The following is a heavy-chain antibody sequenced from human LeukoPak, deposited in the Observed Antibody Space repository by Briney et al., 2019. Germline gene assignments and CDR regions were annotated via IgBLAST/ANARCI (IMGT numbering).Heavy chain of an antibody. D-gene: IGHD5-12*01. CDR1: GYTLTTYG. CDR2: ISAYNGNT. J-gene: IGHJ4*02. CDR3: AREGRQASGYDWMGGEFGY. V-gene: IGHV1-18*01. Sequence: GASVKVSCKASGYTLTTYGITWVRQAPGQGLEWMGWISAYNGNTKYAQKFQGRVSMTADTSTSTAYMELRSLRSDDTAVYYCAREGRQASGYDWMGGEFGYWGQGTLVTVSS.